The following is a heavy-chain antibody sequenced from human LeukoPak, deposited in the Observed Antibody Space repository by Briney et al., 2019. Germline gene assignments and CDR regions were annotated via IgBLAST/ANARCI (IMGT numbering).Heavy chain of an antibody. J-gene: IGHJ4*02. CDR1: GFTFNDYY. CDR3: ARESSAGATGDYSDY. V-gene: IGHV3-11*01. CDR2: ISGSGITI. D-gene: IGHD1-26*01. Sequence: GGSLRLSCAASGFTFNDYYMTWVRQAPGKELEWVSHISGSGITIYYADSVKGRFTISRDNAKRSLYLHMNSLRVEDTAFYFCARESSAGATGDYSDYWGQGALVTVSS.